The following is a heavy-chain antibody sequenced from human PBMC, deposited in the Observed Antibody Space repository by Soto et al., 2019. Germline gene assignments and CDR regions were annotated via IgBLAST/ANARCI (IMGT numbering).Heavy chain of an antibody. V-gene: IGHV4-59*01. Sequence: SETLSLTCTVSGGSINGYYWSLIRQPPGRGLEWIGYISYSGGTNYSPSLKSRVTISLDTSENQFSLKLSSVTAADTAVYYCTRDRHAGYDYWGQGKLVTVSS. J-gene: IGHJ4*02. D-gene: IGHD6-13*01. CDR2: ISYSGGT. CDR1: GGSINGYY. CDR3: TRDRHAGYDY.